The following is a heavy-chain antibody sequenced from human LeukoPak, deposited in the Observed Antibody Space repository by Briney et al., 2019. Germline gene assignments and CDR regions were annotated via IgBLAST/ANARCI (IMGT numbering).Heavy chain of an antibody. J-gene: IGHJ4*02. CDR1: GYTFTGYY. Sequence: ASVKVSCKASGYTFTGYYMHWVRQAPGQGLEWMGWINPGSGGTNCAQRFHGRVTMTRDTSISTAYMELRSLRSDDTAVYYCARDTEQLVRDYWGQGTLVTVSS. CDR2: INPGSGGT. D-gene: IGHD6-6*01. V-gene: IGHV1-2*02. CDR3: ARDTEQLVRDY.